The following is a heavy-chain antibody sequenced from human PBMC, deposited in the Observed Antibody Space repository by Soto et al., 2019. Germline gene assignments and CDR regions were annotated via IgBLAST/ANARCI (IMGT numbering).Heavy chain of an antibody. CDR3: AYSSTPFDY. Sequence: GWALRFYCASSGFTFSSYGMHLVRQAPGKGLEWVSAISGSGGSTYYADSVKGRFTISRDNSKNTLYLQMNSLRAEDTAVYYCAYSSTPFDYWGQGTLVTVSS. D-gene: IGHD6-13*01. CDR1: GFTFSSYG. V-gene: IGHV3-23*01. CDR2: ISGSGGST. J-gene: IGHJ4*02.